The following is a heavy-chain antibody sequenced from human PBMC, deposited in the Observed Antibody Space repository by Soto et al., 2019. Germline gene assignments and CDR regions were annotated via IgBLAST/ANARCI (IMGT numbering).Heavy chain of an antibody. V-gene: IGHV5-10-1*01. CDR1: GYSFADYW. D-gene: IGHD3-10*01. CDR2: IDPDDSYT. J-gene: IGHJ4*02. Sequence: GESLKISCKGSGYSFADYWINWVRQMPGKGLEWMGRIDPDDSYTIYSPSFQGHVTISADRSIGTAYLQWSSLKASDTAIYYCARQRGPFDYWGQGTLVTVSS. CDR3: ARQRGPFDY.